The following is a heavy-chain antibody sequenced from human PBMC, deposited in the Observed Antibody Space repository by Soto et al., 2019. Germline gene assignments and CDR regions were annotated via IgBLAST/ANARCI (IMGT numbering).Heavy chain of an antibody. CDR1: TGSISGYY. J-gene: IGHJ5*02. CDR3: ARGFCRGTSCFANWFDP. V-gene: IGHV4-59*12. Sequence: SETLSLTCTVSTGSISGYYWNWIRQAPGKGLEWIGYIHYSGYTKYNPSLKSRVTISVDTSKNQFSLRLSSVTAADSAVYYCARGFCRGTSCFANWFDPWGQGTPVTVSS. D-gene: IGHD2-2*01. CDR2: IHYSGYT.